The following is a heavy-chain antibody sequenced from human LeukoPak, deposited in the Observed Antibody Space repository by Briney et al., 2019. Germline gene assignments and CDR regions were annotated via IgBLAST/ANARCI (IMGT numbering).Heavy chain of an antibody. CDR2: INPSGGST. CDR1: GYTFTSYY. CDR3: ARAHGHYYDSSGYYPLFDY. J-gene: IGHJ4*02. Sequence: ASVKDSCKASGYTFTSYYMHWVRQDPGQGLEWMGLINPSGGSTSYAQKFQGRVTMTRGTSTSTVYMELSSLRAEDTAVYYCARAHGHYYDSSGYYPLFDYWGQGTLVTVSS. D-gene: IGHD3-22*01. V-gene: IGHV1-46*01.